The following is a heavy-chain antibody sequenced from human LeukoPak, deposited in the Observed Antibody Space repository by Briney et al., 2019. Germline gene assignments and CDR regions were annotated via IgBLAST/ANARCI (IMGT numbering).Heavy chain of an antibody. CDR3: ARDSEPRGYSYGHVGY. V-gene: IGHV3-30*04. Sequence: PGGSLRLSCAASGFTFSSYGMHWVRQAPGKGLEWVAVISYDGSNKYYADSVRGRFTISRDNSKNTLYLQMNSLRAEDTAVYYCARDSEPRGYSYGHVGYWGQGTLVTVSS. CDR1: GFTFSSYG. J-gene: IGHJ4*02. D-gene: IGHD5-18*01. CDR2: ISYDGSNK.